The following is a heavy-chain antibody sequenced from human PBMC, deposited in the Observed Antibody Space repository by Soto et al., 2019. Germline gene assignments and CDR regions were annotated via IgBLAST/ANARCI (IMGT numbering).Heavy chain of an antibody. Sequence: EVQLVESGGGLVQPGRSLRLSCAASGFSFDDYAMHWVRQAPGKGLEWVSGISWNSGRIGYADSVKGRFTIFRDNAKNSLYLEMNSLRTEDTALYYCAKEGSKVLVYGLDVWGQGTTVTVSS. D-gene: IGHD6-6*01. J-gene: IGHJ6*02. CDR2: ISWNSGRI. V-gene: IGHV3-9*01. CDR1: GFSFDDYA. CDR3: AKEGSKVLVYGLDV.